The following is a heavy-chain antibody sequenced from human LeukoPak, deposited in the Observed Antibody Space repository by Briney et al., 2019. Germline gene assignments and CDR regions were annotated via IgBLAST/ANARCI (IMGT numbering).Heavy chain of an antibody. D-gene: IGHD3-10*01. CDR2: IYYSGST. CDR3: ARLPPVLTVWFGEIYYGMDV. V-gene: IGHV4-59*08. Sequence: SETLSLTCTVSGGSISSYYWSWIRQPPGKGLEWIGYIYYSGSTNYNPSLKSRVTISVDTSKNQFSLKLSSVTAADTAVYYCARLPPVLTVWFGEIYYGMDVWGQGTTVTVSS. J-gene: IGHJ6*02. CDR1: GGSISSYY.